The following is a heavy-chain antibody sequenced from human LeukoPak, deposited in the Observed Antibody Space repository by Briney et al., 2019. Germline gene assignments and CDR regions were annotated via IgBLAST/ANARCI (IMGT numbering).Heavy chain of an antibody. CDR2: INPNTGGT. V-gene: IGHV1-2*02. D-gene: IGHD6-13*01. Sequence: ASVKVSCKSSGYIFTDHFIHWVRQAPGQGLEWMGWINPNTGGTNYAQKFQGRVIMTRDTSISTAYMELNRLRSDDTAVFYCARVGIATTGTKYLQHWGQGTLVTVSS. J-gene: IGHJ1*01. CDR1: GYIFTDHF. CDR3: ARVGIATTGTKYLQH.